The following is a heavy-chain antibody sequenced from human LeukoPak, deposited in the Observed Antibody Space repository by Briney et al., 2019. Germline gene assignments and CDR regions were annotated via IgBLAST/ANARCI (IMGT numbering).Heavy chain of an antibody. D-gene: IGHD3-22*01. V-gene: IGHV1-2*02. CDR1: GYTFTGYY. CDR3: ARVPDSSGYYNWFDP. Sequence: ASVKVSCKASGYTFTGYYMHWVRQAPGQGLEWMGWINPNSGGTNYAQKFQGRVTMTRDTSISTAYMELSRLRSDDTAVYYCARVPDSSGYYNWFDPWSQGTLVTVSS. CDR2: INPNSGGT. J-gene: IGHJ5*02.